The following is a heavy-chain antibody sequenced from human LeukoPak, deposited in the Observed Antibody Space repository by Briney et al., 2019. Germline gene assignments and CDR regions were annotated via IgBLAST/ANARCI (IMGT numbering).Heavy chain of an antibody. CDR2: IYYSGST. J-gene: IGHJ4*02. CDR1: GGSISSSSYY. Sequence: PSETLSLTCTVSGGSISSSSYYWGWIRQPPGKGLEWIGSIYYSGSTYYNPSLKSRVTISVDTSKNQFSLKLSSVTAADTAVYYCARVSDSSGYFDYWGQGTLVTVSS. V-gene: IGHV4-39*07. D-gene: IGHD3-22*01. CDR3: ARVSDSSGYFDY.